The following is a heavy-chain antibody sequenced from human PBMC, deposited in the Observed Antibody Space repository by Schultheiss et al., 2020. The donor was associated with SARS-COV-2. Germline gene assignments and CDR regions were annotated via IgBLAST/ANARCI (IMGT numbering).Heavy chain of an antibody. D-gene: IGHD5-12*01. J-gene: IGHJ4*02. Sequence: GGSLRLSCAASGFTFGDYTIHWVRQAPGKGLECVSLISWDGGSTYYADSVKGRFTMSRDNAKNLVYLQMNGLRVEDTALYHCLSGFDSGYWGQGTPVTVSS. CDR3: LSGFDSGY. V-gene: IGHV3-43*01. CDR2: ISWDGGST. CDR1: GFTFGDYT.